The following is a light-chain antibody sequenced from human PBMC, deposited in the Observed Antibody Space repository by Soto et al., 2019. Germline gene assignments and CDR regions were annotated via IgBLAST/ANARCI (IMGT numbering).Light chain of an antibody. J-gene: IGKJ1*01. CDR3: QQYASSSRT. CDR2: GAS. Sequence: DIVLTQSPGTLSLSPGERATLSCRASQSVSSNLVWYQQKPGQAPRLLIYGASSRATGIPDRFSGSGSGTDFPLTISRLQPEDFAVYYCQQYASSSRTFGQGTKVEI. V-gene: IGKV3-20*01. CDR1: QSVSSN.